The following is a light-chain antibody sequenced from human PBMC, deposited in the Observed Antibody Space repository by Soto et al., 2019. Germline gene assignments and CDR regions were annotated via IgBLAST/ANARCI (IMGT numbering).Light chain of an antibody. J-gene: IGLJ2*01. CDR1: SSDVGAYDY. CDR3: SAYTTRRTLV. Sequence: QSALTQPASVSGSPGQSITISCTGTSSDVGAYDYISWYQQYPGKAPKLMLYEVSNRPSGVSHRFSGSRSGNTAYLTISGLQAEDEADYYCSAYTTRRTLVFGGGTKLTVL. CDR2: EVS. V-gene: IGLV2-14*01.